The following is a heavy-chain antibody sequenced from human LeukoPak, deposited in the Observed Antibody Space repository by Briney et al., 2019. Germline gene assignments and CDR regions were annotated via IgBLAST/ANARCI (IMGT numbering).Heavy chain of an antibody. J-gene: IGHJ4*02. Sequence: ASVKVSCKASGYNFTGYYIHWVRQAPGQGLEWMGWINPNSGGTNYAQKFQGRVTMTRDTSISTAYMELSRLTSDDTAVYYCARTGQLYCSSSSCEGDYWGQGTLVTVSS. D-gene: IGHD2-15*01. CDR2: INPNSGGT. CDR3: ARTGQLYCSSSSCEGDY. V-gene: IGHV1-2*02. CDR1: GYNFTGYY.